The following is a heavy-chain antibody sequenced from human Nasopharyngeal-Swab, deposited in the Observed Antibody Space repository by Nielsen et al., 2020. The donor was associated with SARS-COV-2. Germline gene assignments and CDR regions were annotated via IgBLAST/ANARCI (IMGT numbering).Heavy chain of an antibody. V-gene: IGHV4-59*01. CDR3: ARATIVGASTPRIYYYYMDV. D-gene: IGHD1-26*01. J-gene: IGHJ6*03. Sequence: WIRQPPGKGLEWIGYIYDSENTKYNPSLKSRLTLSVDTPKNQISLNLRSVTTADTAVYFCARATIVGASTPRIYYYYMDVWGKGTTVTVSS. CDR2: IYDSENT.